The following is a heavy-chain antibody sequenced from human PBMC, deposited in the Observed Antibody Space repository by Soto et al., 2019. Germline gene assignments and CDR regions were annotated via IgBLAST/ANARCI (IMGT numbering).Heavy chain of an antibody. V-gene: IGHV3-30-3*01. CDR3: ARTMTAQDAFDI. Sequence: QVQLVESGGGVVQPGRSLRLSCAASGFTFSSYAMHWVRQAPGKGLEWVAVISYDGSNKYYADSVKGRFTISRDNSKNTLYLQMNSLRAEDTAVYYWARTMTAQDAFDIWGQGTMVTVSS. CDR1: GFTFSSYA. D-gene: IGHD2-21*02. J-gene: IGHJ3*02. CDR2: ISYDGSNK.